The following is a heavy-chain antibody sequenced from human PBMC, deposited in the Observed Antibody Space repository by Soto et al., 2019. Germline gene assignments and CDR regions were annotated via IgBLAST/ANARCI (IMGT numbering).Heavy chain of an antibody. D-gene: IGHD2-21*01. J-gene: IGHJ4*02. V-gene: IGHV3-48*02. CDR2: ISSTGDLI. CDR1: GFTVSDYS. CDR3: ATWAIAVGGEGV. Sequence: GGSLRLSCTASGFTVSDYSVNWVRQAPGKGLEWLSYISSTGDLILYADSVKGRFTIARDIAKNSLYLQMDSLRDDDSAVYYCATWAIAVGGEGVWGQGTLVTVSS.